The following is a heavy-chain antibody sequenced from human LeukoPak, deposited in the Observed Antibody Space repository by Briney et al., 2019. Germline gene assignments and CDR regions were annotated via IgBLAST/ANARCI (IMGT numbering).Heavy chain of an antibody. CDR3: ARLWSTYCSGGSCPHQPNN. Sequence: PSETLSLTCAVYGGSFSGYYWSWIRQPPGKGLEWIGEINHSGSTNYNPSLKSRVTISVRTSKNQFSLKLSSVTAADTAVYYCARLWSTYCSGGSCPHQPNNRGQGTLVTVSS. V-gene: IGHV4-34*01. J-gene: IGHJ4*02. CDR1: GGSFSGYY. CDR2: INHSGST. D-gene: IGHD2-15*01.